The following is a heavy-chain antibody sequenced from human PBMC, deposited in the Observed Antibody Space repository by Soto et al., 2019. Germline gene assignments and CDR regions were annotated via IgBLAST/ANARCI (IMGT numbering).Heavy chain of an antibody. D-gene: IGHD2-21*01. CDR3: ARDRYGGNCCDAFEI. J-gene: IGHJ3*02. CDR2: ISPYNGKT. CDR1: GYTFTSKS. V-gene: IGHV1-18*01. Sequence: QAQLVQSGAEVKKPGASVTISCKASGYTFTSKSLIWVRQAPGHGLEWLGWISPYNGKTEYANHVQGRVTMTRDASASIAYMERRSLRSDDTAVYSWARDRYGGNCCDAFEIWGQGTMVTVSS.